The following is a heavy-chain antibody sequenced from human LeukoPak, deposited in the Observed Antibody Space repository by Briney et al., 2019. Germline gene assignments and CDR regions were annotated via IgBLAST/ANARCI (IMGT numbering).Heavy chain of an antibody. CDR3: ARDVRYSSGWYNYYYYYGMDV. J-gene: IGHJ6*02. V-gene: IGHV3-33*01. CDR1: GFTFSSYG. D-gene: IGHD6-19*01. Sequence: GRSLRLSCAASGFTFSSYGMHWVHQAPGKGLEWVAVIWYDGSNKYYADSVKGRFTISRDNSKNTLYLQMNSLRAEDTAVYYCARDVRYSSGWYNYYYYYGMDVWGQGTTVTVSS. CDR2: IWYDGSNK.